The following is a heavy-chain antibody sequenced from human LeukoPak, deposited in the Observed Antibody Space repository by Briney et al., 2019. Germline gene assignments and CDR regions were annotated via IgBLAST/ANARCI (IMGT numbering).Heavy chain of an antibody. Sequence: ASVKVSCKASGYTFTGYYMHWVRRAPGQGLEWMGWINPNSGGTGYGQSFQGRITMTRDISIGTAYMELSNLTSEDTAIYYCTRGSSGRRDNWGQGTLVTVSA. CDR2: INPNSGGT. J-gene: IGHJ4*02. CDR1: GYTFTGYY. CDR3: TRGSSGRRDN. D-gene: IGHD6-19*01. V-gene: IGHV1-2*02.